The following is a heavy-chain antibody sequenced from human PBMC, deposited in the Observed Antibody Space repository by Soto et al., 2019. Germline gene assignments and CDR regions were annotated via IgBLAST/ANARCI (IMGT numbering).Heavy chain of an antibody. J-gene: IGHJ6*03. Sequence: QVQLQQWGAGLLKPSETLSLTCAVYGGSFSGYYWSWIRQPPGKGLEWSGEINHSGSTNYNPSCNSRVTISVDTSKNQFSLKLSSVTAADTAVYYCAREGWGDIVVVPAAMKDYYYYYMDVWGKGTTVTVSS. CDR3: AREGWGDIVVVPAAMKDYYYYYMDV. V-gene: IGHV4-34*01. CDR2: INHSGST. CDR1: GGSFSGYY. D-gene: IGHD2-2*01.